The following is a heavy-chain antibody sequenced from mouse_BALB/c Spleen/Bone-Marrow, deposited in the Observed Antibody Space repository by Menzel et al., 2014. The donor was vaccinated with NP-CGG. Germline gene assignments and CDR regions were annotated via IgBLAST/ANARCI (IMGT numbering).Heavy chain of an antibody. CDR3: ARSTGTWDY. V-gene: IGHV1-9*01. CDR2: ILPGSGST. Sequence: QVQLQQSGAELMKPGASVKISCKATGYTFSSYWIEWVKQRPGHGLEWIGEILPGSGSTNYNEKFKGKATFTADTSSNTAYMQLGSLTSEDSAVYYRARSTGTWDYWGQGTTLTVSS. J-gene: IGHJ2*01. CDR1: GYTFSSYW. D-gene: IGHD4-1*02.